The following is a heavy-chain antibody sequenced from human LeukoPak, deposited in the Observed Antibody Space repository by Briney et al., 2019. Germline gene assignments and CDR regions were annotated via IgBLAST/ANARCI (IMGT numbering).Heavy chain of an antibody. CDR1: GGSISGYY. J-gene: IGHJ4*02. CDR2: IYYSGST. Sequence: SETLSLTCTVSGGSISGYYWSWIRQPPGKGLEWIGYIYYSGSTNYNPSLKSRVTISVDTSKNQFSLKLSSVTAADTAVYYCAIGGYYQRYFDYWGQGTLVTVSS. CDR3: AIGGYYQRYFDY. V-gene: IGHV4-59*08. D-gene: IGHD3-22*01.